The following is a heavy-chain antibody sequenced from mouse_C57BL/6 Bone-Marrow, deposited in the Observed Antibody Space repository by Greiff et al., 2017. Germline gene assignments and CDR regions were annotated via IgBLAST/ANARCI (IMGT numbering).Heavy chain of an antibody. CDR2: ISSGSSTI. Sequence: EVKLVESGGGLVKPGGSLKLSCAASGFTFSDYGMHWVRQAPEKGLEWVAYISSGSSTIYYADTVKGRFTISRDNAKNTLFLQMTSLRSEDTAMYYCARPLGGNPYFDYWGQGTTLTVSS. D-gene: IGHD1-1*02. V-gene: IGHV5-17*01. CDR1: GFTFSDYG. CDR3: ARPLGGNPYFDY. J-gene: IGHJ2*01.